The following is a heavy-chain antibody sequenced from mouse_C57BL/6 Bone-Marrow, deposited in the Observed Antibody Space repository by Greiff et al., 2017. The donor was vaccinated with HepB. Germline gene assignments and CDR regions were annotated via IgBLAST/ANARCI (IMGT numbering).Heavy chain of an antibody. V-gene: IGHV1-69*01. J-gene: IGHJ4*01. CDR1: GYTFTSYW. D-gene: IGHD3-1*01. CDR3: ARRGAIMDY. CDR2: IDPSDSYT. Sequence: QVQLKQPGAELVMPGASVKLSCKASGYTFTSYWMHWVKQRPGQGLEWIGEIDPSDSYTNYNQKFKGKSTLTVDKSSSTAYMQLSSLTSEDAAVYYCARRGAIMDYWGQGTSVTVSS.